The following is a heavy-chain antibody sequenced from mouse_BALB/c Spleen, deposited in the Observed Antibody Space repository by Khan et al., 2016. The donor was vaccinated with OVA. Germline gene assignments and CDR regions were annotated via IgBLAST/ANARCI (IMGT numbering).Heavy chain of an antibody. V-gene: IGHV1-9*01. CDR3: ARGNYDGSTSWFGY. CDR2: ILPGSNST. Sequence: QVQLKQSGAELMKPGASVKISCKATGYTFSSYWIEWVKQRPGHGLEWIGEILPGSNSTNYNERFKGKATITADTSSNTAYMQLSSLTSEDSAIYYCARGNYDGSTSWFGYWGQGTLVTVSA. CDR1: GYTFSSYW. J-gene: IGHJ3*01. D-gene: IGHD1-1*01.